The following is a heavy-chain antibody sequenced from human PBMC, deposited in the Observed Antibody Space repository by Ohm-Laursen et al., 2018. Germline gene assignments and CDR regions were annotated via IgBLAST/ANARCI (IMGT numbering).Heavy chain of an antibody. Sequence: SLRLSCAASGSTFGDYGLHWVRQAPGKGLEWVSSITWDSGSIGCADSVEGRFTVSRDNARNSLYLQMNSLRSEDTALYYCAKDSGGRTQQVAEKGIDLWGQGTLVTVSS. CDR2: ITWDSGSI. D-gene: IGHD6-13*01. J-gene: IGHJ5*02. V-gene: IGHV3-9*01. CDR3: AKDSGGRTQQVAEKGIDL. CDR1: GSTFGDYG.